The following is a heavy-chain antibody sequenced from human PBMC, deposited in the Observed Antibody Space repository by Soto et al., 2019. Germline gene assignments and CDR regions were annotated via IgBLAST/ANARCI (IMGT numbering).Heavy chain of an antibody. CDR3: ARDKDRQQLGGNYYYILDV. CDR2: IIPIFRTP. V-gene: IGHV1-69*12. J-gene: IGHJ6*02. D-gene: IGHD1-1*01. CDR1: GGTFSTSA. Sequence: QVQLEQSGAEVKTPGSSVKVACKASGGTFSTSAISWVRQAPGQGLEWMGGIIPIFRTPDYAQKFQGRVTIIADEYTSKLYMELSGLRSDDTAVYSCARDKDRQQLGGNYYYILDVWGQGTTVTVSS.